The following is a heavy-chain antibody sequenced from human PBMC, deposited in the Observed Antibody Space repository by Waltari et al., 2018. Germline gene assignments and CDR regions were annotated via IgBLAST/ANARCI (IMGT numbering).Heavy chain of an antibody. D-gene: IGHD2-21*01. Sequence: QVNLVQSGADVRKPGASVTVSCKASGHIFINYFIHWVRQAPGQGLEWIGRINCRNGGTDYAQKFQGRVTLTRDTSISTAYMELSGLTLDDTAIYYCTVIAGDFDIWGPGTMVTASS. V-gene: IGHV1-2*06. CDR2: INCRNGGT. J-gene: IGHJ3*02. CDR1: GHIFINYF. CDR3: TVIAGDFDI.